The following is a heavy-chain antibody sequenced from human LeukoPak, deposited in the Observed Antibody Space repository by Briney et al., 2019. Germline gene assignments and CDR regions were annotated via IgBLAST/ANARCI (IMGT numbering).Heavy chain of an antibody. V-gene: IGHV3-21*01. CDR3: VVDLSGSADY. CDR1: GFTFSSYS. Sequence: GGSLRLSCAASGFTFSSYSMNWVRQAPGKGLEWVSSISSSSSYIYYADSVKGRFTISRDNAKNTLYLQMNSLRTEDSALYYCVVDLSGSADYWGQGTLVTVSS. D-gene: IGHD3-10*01. J-gene: IGHJ4*02. CDR2: ISSSSSYI.